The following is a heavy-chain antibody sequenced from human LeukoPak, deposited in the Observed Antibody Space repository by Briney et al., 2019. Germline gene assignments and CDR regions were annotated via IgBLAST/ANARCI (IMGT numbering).Heavy chain of an antibody. V-gene: IGHV3-23*01. J-gene: IGHJ3*02. Sequence: GGSLRLSCAAAGITFSSYAMSWVRQAPGKGLEWVSAISGSGGSTYYADSVKGRFTISRDNSKNTLYLQMNSLRAEDTAVYYCANAIVVVIQSDAFDIWGQGTMVTVSS. CDR1: GITFSSYA. CDR3: ANAIVVVIQSDAFDI. CDR2: ISGSGGST. D-gene: IGHD3-22*01.